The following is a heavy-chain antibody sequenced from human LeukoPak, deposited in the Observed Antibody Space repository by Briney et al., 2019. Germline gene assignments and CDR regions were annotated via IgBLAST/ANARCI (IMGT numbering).Heavy chain of an antibody. D-gene: IGHD3-22*01. CDR1: GYTFTGYY. V-gene: IGHV1-2*02. J-gene: IGHJ4*02. CDR3: ARGYDSSGYYPIDY. Sequence: ASVKVSCKASGYTFTGYYMHLVRQAPGQGLEWMGWINPNSGGTNYAQKFQGRVTMTRDTSISTAYMELSRLRSDDTAVYYCARGYDSSGYYPIDYWGQGTLVTVSS. CDR2: INPNSGGT.